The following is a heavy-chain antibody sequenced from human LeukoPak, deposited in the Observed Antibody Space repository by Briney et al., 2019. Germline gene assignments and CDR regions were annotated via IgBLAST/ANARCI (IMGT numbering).Heavy chain of an antibody. CDR1: GGSISSSSYY. J-gene: IGHJ6*03. Sequence: SETLSLTCTVSGGSISSSSYYWGWIRQPPGKGLEWIGSIYYSGSTYYNPPLKSRVTISVDTPKNQFSLKVSSETAADTAVYYCARNLRSFGTYTDVWGKGTTVTVSS. CDR3: ARNLRSFGTYTDV. CDR2: IYYSGST. D-gene: IGHD1-26*01. V-gene: IGHV4-39*07.